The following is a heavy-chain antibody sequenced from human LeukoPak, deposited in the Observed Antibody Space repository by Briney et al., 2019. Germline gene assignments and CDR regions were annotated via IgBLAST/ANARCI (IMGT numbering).Heavy chain of an antibody. J-gene: IGHJ4*02. Sequence: ASVKVSCKVSGYTLTELSMHWVRQAPGKGLEWMGGFDSEDGETIYAQKFQGRVTMTEDTSTDTAYMELSSLRSEDTAVYYCATDIPAYCGGDCYYGYWGQGTLVTVSS. CDR1: GYTLTELS. V-gene: IGHV1-24*01. CDR3: ATDIPAYCGGDCYYGY. D-gene: IGHD2-21*01. CDR2: FDSEDGET.